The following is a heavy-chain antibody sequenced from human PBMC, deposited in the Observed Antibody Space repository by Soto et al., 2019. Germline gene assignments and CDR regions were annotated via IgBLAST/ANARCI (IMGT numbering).Heavy chain of an antibody. Sequence: QVQLVQSGAEVKKPGSSVKVSCKVSGGTFSSYAISWVRQAPGQGLEWMGGIIPIFGTANYAQKFQGRVMITEDESTSTAYMELSSLRSEDTAVYYCATATNFCAVNVMYYYYGMDVWGQGTTVTVSS. V-gene: IGHV1-69*01. CDR1: GGTFSSYA. J-gene: IGHJ6*02. D-gene: IGHD3-3*01. CDR2: IIPIFGTA. CDR3: ATATNFCAVNVMYYYYGMDV.